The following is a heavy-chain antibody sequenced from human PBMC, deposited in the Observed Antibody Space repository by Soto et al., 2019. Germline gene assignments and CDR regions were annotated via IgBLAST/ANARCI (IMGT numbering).Heavy chain of an antibody. CDR3: ASSYTGYLDT. CDR1: GGSISSGGYS. V-gene: IGHV4-30-2*01. Sequence: SETLSLTCAVSGGSISSGGYSWSWIRQPPGKGLEWIGYIYHSGSTYYNPSLKGRVTISVDTPKNQFSLKLTSLTDADTAIYYCASSYTGYLDTWGQGTRVTVSS. J-gene: IGHJ5*02. D-gene: IGHD3-9*01. CDR2: IYHSGST.